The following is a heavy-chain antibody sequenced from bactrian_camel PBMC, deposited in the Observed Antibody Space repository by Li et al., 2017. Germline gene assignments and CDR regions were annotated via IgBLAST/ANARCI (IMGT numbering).Heavy chain of an antibody. Sequence: VQLVESGGGLVQPGGSLRISCEASGFTVSAYAMSWVRQAPGKGLEWVSAVPTEGDMRYYADSVKGRFTISRDNAKNTLYLQLNSLKTDDTAKYYCASVGYDNDWYSSDFASWGQGTQVTVS. CDR3: ASVGYDNDWYSSDFAS. V-gene: IGHV3S31*01. CDR1: GFTVSAYA. CDR2: VPTEGDMR. J-gene: IGHJ6*01. D-gene: IGHD4*01.